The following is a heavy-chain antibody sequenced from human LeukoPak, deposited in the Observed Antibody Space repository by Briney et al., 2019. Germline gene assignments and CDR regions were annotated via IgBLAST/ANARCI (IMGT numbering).Heavy chain of an antibody. CDR3: ARADAQQQLPDYYYYGMDV. J-gene: IGHJ6*02. CDR2: ISSSGSTI. CDR1: GFTFSSYE. V-gene: IGHV3-48*03. Sequence: GGSLRLSCAASGFTFSSYEMNWVRQAPGKGLEWVSYISSSGSTIYYADSVKGRFTIYRDNAKNSLYLQMNSLRAEDTAVYYCARADAQQQLPDYYYYGMDVWGQGTTVTVSS. D-gene: IGHD6-13*01.